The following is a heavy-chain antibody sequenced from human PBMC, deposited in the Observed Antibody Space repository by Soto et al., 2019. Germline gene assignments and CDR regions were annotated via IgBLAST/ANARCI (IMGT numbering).Heavy chain of an antibody. D-gene: IGHD6-6*01. V-gene: IGHV3-15*01. Sequence: EVQLEESGGGLVKPGGSLRLSCAASGFTFSNAWMSWVRQAPGKGLEWLGRIKSKTDGGTTDYAAPVNGRFTISRDDSKNTLYLQMNSLKTEDTAVYFCTTGPQYSSSTGMIDYWGQGTLVTVSS. J-gene: IGHJ4*02. CDR2: IKSKTDGGTT. CDR1: GFTFSNAW. CDR3: TTGPQYSSSTGMIDY.